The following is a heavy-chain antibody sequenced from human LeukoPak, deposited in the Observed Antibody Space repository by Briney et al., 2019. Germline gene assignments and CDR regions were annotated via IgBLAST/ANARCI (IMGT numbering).Heavy chain of an antibody. Sequence: KPSETLSLTCTVSGGSISSYYWSWIRKPAGKGLEWIGRIYTSGSTNYNPSLKSRVTMSVDTSKNQFSLKLSSVTAADTAVYYCARPIGTIFGVVPQSWFDPWGQGTLVTVSS. CDR2: IYTSGST. J-gene: IGHJ5*02. CDR3: ARPIGTIFGVVPQSWFDP. V-gene: IGHV4-4*07. CDR1: GGSISSYY. D-gene: IGHD3-3*01.